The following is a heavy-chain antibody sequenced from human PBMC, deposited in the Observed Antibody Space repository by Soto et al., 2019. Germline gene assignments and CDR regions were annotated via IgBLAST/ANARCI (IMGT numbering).Heavy chain of an antibody. CDR1: GGSINSSSYF. CDR2: IYYSGST. J-gene: IGHJ5*02. CDR3: ARHYSSGSRNWFDP. V-gene: IGHV4-39*01. Sequence: KTSETLSLTCSASGGSINSSSYFWGWVRQPPGKGLEWIGSIYYSGSTYYNPSLRSRVTISVDTSKNQFSLKLSSVTAADTAVFYCARHYSSGSRNWFDPWGQGTLVTVS. D-gene: IGHD6-19*01.